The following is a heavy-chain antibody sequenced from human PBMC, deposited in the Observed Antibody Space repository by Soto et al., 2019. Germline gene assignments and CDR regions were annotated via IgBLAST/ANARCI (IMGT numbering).Heavy chain of an antibody. CDR1: GYTFTSYD. Sequence: QVQLVQSGAEVKKPGASVKVSCKASGYTFTSYDINWVRQATGQGLEWMGWMNPNSGNTGYAQKFQGRVTMTRNTSISTAHMELSSLRSEDTAVYYCAREEHIVVVTATYYGMDVWGQGTTVTVSS. V-gene: IGHV1-8*01. CDR3: AREEHIVVVTATYYGMDV. CDR2: MNPNSGNT. D-gene: IGHD2-21*02. J-gene: IGHJ6*02.